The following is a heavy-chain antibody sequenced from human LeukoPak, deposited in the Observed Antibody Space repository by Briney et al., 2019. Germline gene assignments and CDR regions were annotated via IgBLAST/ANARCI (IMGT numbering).Heavy chain of an antibody. CDR1: GGSISSSSYY. D-gene: IGHD3-22*01. Sequence: RASETLSLTCTVSGGSISSSSYYWGWIRQPPGKGLEWIGSIYYSGSTYYNPSLKSRVTISVDTSKNQFSLKLSSVTAADTAVCYCARDNGDSSGYYVGFDYWGQGTLVTVSS. CDR2: IYYSGST. J-gene: IGHJ4*02. CDR3: ARDNGDSSGYYVGFDY. V-gene: IGHV4-39*07.